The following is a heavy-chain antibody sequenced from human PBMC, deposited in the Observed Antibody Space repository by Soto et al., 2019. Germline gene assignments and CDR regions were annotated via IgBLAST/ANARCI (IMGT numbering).Heavy chain of an antibody. CDR3: ARPSGAMYYYDSSGYYLFNFDY. Sequence: TSETLSLTCAGYGGSFSGYYWGWIRQPPGKGLEWIGEINHSGSTNYNPSLKSRVTISVDTSKNQFSLKLSSVTAADTAVYYCARPSGAMYYYDSSGYYLFNFDYWGQGTLVTVSS. J-gene: IGHJ4*02. CDR2: INHSGST. D-gene: IGHD3-22*01. CDR1: GGSFSGYY. V-gene: IGHV4-34*01.